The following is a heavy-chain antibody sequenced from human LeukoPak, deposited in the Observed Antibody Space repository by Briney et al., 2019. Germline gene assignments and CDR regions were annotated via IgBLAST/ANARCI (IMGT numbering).Heavy chain of an antibody. J-gene: IGHJ6*03. V-gene: IGHV4-34*01. Sequence: GSLRLSCAASGFTFSSFSMNWVRQAPGKGLEWIGEINHSGYTNYNSSLKSRVTISVDTSKNQFSLKLKSVTAADTAVYYCARRYLYYYYYMDVWGKGTTVTISS. CDR3: ARRYLYYYYYMDV. CDR2: INHSGYT. D-gene: IGHD2-21*01. CDR1: GFTFSSFS.